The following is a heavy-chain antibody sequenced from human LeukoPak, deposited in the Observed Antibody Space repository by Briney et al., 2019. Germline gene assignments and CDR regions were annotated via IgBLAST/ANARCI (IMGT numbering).Heavy chain of an antibody. CDR2: ISYDGSNK. J-gene: IGHJ4*02. D-gene: IGHD1-14*01. CDR1: GFTFSSYG. V-gene: IGHV3-30*03. CDR3: AIGYYLDY. Sequence: GGSLRLSCAASGFTFSSYGMHWLRQAPRKGLEWVALISYDGSNKYYADSVKGRFTISRDNSKNTLYLQMNSLRAEATAVYYCAIGYYLDYWGQGTLVTVSS.